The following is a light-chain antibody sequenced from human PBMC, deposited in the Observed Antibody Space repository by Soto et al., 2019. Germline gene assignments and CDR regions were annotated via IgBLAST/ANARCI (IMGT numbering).Light chain of an antibody. V-gene: IGLV4-69*02. CDR2: LNSDGSH. CDR1: SGHSSYP. CDR3: QTWGTGTVV. Sequence: QSVLTQSPSASASLGASVKLTCTLSSGHSSYPIAWHQQQPEKGPRYLMKLNSDGSHSKGDGIPDRFSGSSSGAERYLTISSLQSGDEADYYCQTWGTGTVVFGGGTKVTVL. J-gene: IGLJ3*02.